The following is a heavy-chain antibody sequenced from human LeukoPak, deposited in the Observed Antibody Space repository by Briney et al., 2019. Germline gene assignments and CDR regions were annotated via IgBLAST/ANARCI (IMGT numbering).Heavy chain of an antibody. J-gene: IGHJ6*03. CDR3: ARGRSYYYYYYMDV. CDR1: GGSFSGYY. V-gene: IGHV4-34*01. CDR2: INHSGST. Sequence: SETLSLTCAVYGGSFSGYYWSWIRQPPGKGLEWIGEINHSGSTNYNPSLKSRVTISVDTSKNQFSLKLSSVTAADTAVYYYARGRSYYYYYYMDVWGKGTTATVSS.